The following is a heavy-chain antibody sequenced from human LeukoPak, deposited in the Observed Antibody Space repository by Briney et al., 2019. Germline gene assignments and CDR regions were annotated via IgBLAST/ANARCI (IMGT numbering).Heavy chain of an antibody. CDR1: GGSISSYY. V-gene: IGHV4-59*01. CDR3: ASRSSIWSGYQDTLYYFDS. CDR2: IYYSGST. D-gene: IGHD3-3*01. J-gene: IGHJ4*02. Sequence: SETLSLTCTVFGGSISSYYWSWIRQPPGKRLEWIGHIYYSGSTNYNPSLKSRVTISVDTSKNQFSLKLSSVTAADTAVYYCASRSSIWSGYQDTLYYFDSWGQGTLVTVSS.